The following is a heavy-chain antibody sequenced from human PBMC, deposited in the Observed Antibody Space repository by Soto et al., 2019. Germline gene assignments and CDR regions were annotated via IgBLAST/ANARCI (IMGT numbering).Heavy chain of an antibody. CDR3: AREPTDDYVWGSYRQPVFDY. CDR1: GGSISSYY. V-gene: IGHV4-4*07. J-gene: IGHJ4*02. D-gene: IGHD3-16*02. Sequence: SETLSLTCTVSGGSISSYYWSWIRQPPGKGLEWIVRIYTSGSTNYNPSLNSRVTMSVDTSKNQFCLKLSSVTAADTAVYYCAREPTDDYVWGSYRQPVFDYWGQGTLVTVSS. CDR2: IYTSGST.